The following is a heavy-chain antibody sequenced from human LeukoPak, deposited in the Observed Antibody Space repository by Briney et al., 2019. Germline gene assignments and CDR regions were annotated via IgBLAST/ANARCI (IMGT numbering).Heavy chain of an antibody. CDR2: IGPSGVTR. J-gene: IGHJ3*01. CDR3: ARVSPMTDGAFDL. Sequence: GGSLRLSCAVSGFAFGSEAMSWVRQAPGKGLDWLSFIGPSGVTRLYANSVKGRFTISRDNAENSVFLQMNSLRVEDTAVYYCARVSPMTDGAFDLWGQGVMVTVSS. CDR1: GFAFGSEA. D-gene: IGHD2-21*02. V-gene: IGHV3-48*04.